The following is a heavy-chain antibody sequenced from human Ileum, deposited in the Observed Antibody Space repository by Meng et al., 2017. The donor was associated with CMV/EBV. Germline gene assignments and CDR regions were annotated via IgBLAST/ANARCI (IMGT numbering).Heavy chain of an antibody. V-gene: IGHV3-72*01. Sequence: EVQRVESGGGLVQPGGSLRLSCAASGFTFSDHYMDWVRQAPGKGLEWVGRIRNKANRYTTEYAASVKGRFTISRDDSNNLLYLQMNSLKTEDTAVYYCARSSATWDSVVDYWGQGTLVTVSS. CDR3: ARSSATWDSVVDY. D-gene: IGHD2-2*01. CDR2: IRNKANRYTT. J-gene: IGHJ4*02. CDR1: GFTFSDHY.